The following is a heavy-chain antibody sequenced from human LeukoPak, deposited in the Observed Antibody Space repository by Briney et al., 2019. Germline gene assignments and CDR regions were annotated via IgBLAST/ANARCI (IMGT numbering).Heavy chain of an antibody. V-gene: IGHV3-23*01. Sequence: GGSLRLSCAASGFTFNSYAMSWVRQAPGKGLEWVSTIPSSGGSTYYADSVKGRFTISRDNSKNTLHVQMNSLRAKDTAVYYCAKHMGSSSGYYFPDWGQGTLVTVSS. CDR1: GFTFNSYA. J-gene: IGHJ4*02. D-gene: IGHD3-22*01. CDR2: IPSSGGST. CDR3: AKHMGSSSGYYFPD.